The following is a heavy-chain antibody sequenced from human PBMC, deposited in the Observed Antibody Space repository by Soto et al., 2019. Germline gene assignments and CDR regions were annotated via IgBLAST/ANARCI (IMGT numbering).Heavy chain of an antibody. D-gene: IGHD3-9*01. J-gene: IGHJ4*02. Sequence: ASVKVSCKASGYTFTSYAMHWVRQAPGQRLEWMGWINAGNGNTKYSQKFQGRVTITRDTSASTAYMELSSLRSEDTAVYYCARGDDILTGFDYWGQGTLVTVSS. V-gene: IGHV1-3*01. CDR3: ARGDDILTGFDY. CDR1: GYTFTSYA. CDR2: INAGNGNT.